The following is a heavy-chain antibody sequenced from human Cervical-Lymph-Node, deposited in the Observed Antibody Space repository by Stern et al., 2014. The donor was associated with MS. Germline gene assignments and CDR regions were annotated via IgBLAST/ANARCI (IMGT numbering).Heavy chain of an antibody. CDR1: GFSIRRSW. Sequence: EVQLVESGGCLVQPGGSLTLSCVASGFSIRRSWIHWVRQGPGMGLEWVARINRDGTSTDHAGAVRGRFTISRDNARNTLYLQMHSLRAEDAAVYYCSKDTYGPEDFWGQGTSVTVSS. J-gene: IGHJ4*02. CDR3: SKDTYGPEDF. V-gene: IGHV3-74*02. CDR2: INRDGTST. D-gene: IGHD3-10*01.